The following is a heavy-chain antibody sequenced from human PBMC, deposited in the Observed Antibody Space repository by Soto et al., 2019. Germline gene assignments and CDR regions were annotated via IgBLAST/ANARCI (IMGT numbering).Heavy chain of an antibody. CDR2: INAGNGNT. CDR3: ARDLLHCSSTSCPNGMGFLGFYFDY. J-gene: IGHJ4*02. Sequence: ASVKVSCKASGYTFTSYAMHWVRQAPGQRLEWMGWINAGNGNTKYSQKFQGRVTITRDTSASTAYMELSSLRSEDTAVYYCARDLLHCSSTSCPNGMGFLGFYFDYWGQGTLVTVSS. D-gene: IGHD2-2*01. CDR1: GYTFTSYA. V-gene: IGHV1-3*01.